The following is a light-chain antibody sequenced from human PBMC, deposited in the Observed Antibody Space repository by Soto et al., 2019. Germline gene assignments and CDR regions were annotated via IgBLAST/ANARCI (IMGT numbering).Light chain of an antibody. CDR3: QQRSNWPIT. V-gene: IGKV3D-20*02. Sequence: TQYTATQSLAPGESATLCCTASQSVSSSYLAWYQQKPGQAPRLLIYDASNRATGIPARFSGSGSGTDFTLTICSLEPEDFAVYTCQQRSNWPITFGQGTRLEI. CDR1: QSVSSSY. J-gene: IGKJ5*01. CDR2: DAS.